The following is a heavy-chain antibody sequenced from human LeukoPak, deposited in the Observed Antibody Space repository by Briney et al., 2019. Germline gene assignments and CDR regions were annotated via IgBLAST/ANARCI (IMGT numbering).Heavy chain of an antibody. Sequence: PGGSLRLSCAVSGFTFSSYAISWVRQAPGTGLQWVSAISGSGYDTYYADSVKGRFTISRDNSKSTLYLQMDSLRAEDAAVYYCARDLVERGYNFGRCDYWGQGTLVTVSS. CDR3: ARDLVERGYNFGRCDY. CDR2: ISGSGYDT. V-gene: IGHV3-23*01. CDR1: GFTFSSYA. D-gene: IGHD5-18*01. J-gene: IGHJ4*02.